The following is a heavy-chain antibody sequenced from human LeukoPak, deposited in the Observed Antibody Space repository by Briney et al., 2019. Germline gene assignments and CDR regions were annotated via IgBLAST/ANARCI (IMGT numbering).Heavy chain of an antibody. V-gene: IGHV3-53*01. D-gene: IGHD6-19*01. Sequence: PGGSLRLSCAASGFTVSSNYMSWVRQAPGKGLEWVSVIYSGGSTYYADSVQCRFTISRDNSKNTLYLQMNSLRAEDTAVYYCARDPEEAVARNWGQGNLVTVSS. CDR3: ARDPEEAVARN. J-gene: IGHJ4*02. CDR1: GFTVSSNY. CDR2: IYSGGST.